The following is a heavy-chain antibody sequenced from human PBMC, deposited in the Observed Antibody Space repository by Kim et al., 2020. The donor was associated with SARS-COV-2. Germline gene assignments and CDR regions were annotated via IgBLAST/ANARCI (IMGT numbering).Heavy chain of an antibody. CDR2: ISYDGCNK. D-gene: IGHD4-17*01. J-gene: IGHJ4*02. V-gene: IGHV3-30*18. CDR3: AKGLYGDYLFDY. CDR1: GFTFSSYG. Sequence: GGSLRLSCAASGFTFSSYGMHWVRQAPGKGLEWVAVISYDGCNKYYADSVKGRFTISRDNSKNTLYLQMNSLRAEDTAVYYCAKGLYGDYLFDYWGQGTLVTVSS.